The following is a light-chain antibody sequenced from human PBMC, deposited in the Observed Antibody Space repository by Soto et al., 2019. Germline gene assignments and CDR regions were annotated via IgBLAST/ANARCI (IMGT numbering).Light chain of an antibody. Sequence: QSVLTQPPSVSAAPGQKVTISCSGSSSNIGNNYVSWYLPLPGTAPKLLIYEDNKRPSGIPDRFSGSKSDTSATLGITGLQTGDEADYYCGTWDSSLSAGVFGGGTKLTVL. CDR3: GTWDSSLSAGV. V-gene: IGLV1-51*02. CDR2: EDN. J-gene: IGLJ2*01. CDR1: SSNIGNNY.